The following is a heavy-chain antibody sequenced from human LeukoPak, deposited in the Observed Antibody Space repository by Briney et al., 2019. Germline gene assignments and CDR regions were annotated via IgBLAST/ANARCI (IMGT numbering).Heavy chain of an antibody. J-gene: IGHJ4*02. D-gene: IGHD2-15*01. Sequence: WVSTISGIGGDTYYADPVKGRFTISRDNSKNTLYLQMNSLRAEDTAVYYCAKDSGGSRYDYWGQGTLVTVSS. CDR3: AKDSGGSRYDY. V-gene: IGHV3-23*01. CDR2: ISGIGGDT.